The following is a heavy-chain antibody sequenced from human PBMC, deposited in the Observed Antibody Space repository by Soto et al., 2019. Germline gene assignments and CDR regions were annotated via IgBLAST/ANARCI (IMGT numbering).Heavy chain of an antibody. CDR1: GGSVSSPGFH. Sequence: QLQLHESGPRLVKPSETLSLTCTVSGGSVSSPGFHWGWIRQPPGKGLQWVGTISYSETTYSNPSLKRRVTISVDTSKNQFSLKLSSVTAADTAVYYCARHPSPYSYSDWFDPWGQGTLVTVSS. CDR2: ISYSETT. D-gene: IGHD1-26*01. CDR3: ARHPSPYSYSDWFDP. V-gene: IGHV4-39*01. J-gene: IGHJ5*02.